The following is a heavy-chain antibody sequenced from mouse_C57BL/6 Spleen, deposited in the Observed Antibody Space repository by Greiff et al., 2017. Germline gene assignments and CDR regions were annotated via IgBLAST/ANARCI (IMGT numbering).Heavy chain of an antibody. J-gene: IGHJ2*01. CDR3: VRQGWDEYYFDY. Sequence: EVHLVESGGGLVQPKGSLKLSCAASGFSFNTYAMNWVRQAPGKGLEWVARIRSKSNNYATYYADSVKDRFTISRDDSESMLYLQMNNLKTEDTAMYYCVRQGWDEYYFDYWGQGTTLTVSS. CDR1: GFSFNTYA. V-gene: IGHV10-1*01. D-gene: IGHD4-1*01. CDR2: IRSKSNNYAT.